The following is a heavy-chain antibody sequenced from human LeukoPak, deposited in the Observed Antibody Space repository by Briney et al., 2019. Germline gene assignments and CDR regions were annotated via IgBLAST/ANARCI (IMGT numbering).Heavy chain of an antibody. CDR1: GGSISSSSYY. CDR2: IYYSGST. V-gene: IGHV4-39*01. CDR3: ARWAQQRHFDY. J-gene: IGHJ4*02. Sequence: PSETLSLTCTVSGGSISSSSYYWGWIRQPPGKGLEWIGSIYYSGSTYYNPSLKSRVTISVDTSKNQFSLKLSSVTAADTAVYYCARWAQQRHFDYWGQGILVTVSS. D-gene: IGHD6-13*01.